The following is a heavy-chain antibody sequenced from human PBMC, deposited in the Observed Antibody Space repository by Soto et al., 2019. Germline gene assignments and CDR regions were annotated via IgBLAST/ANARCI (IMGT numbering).Heavy chain of an antibody. Sequence: QVQLVQSGAEVKKPGSSVKVSCKASGGTFSSYAISWVRQAPGQGLEWMGGIIPIFGTANYAQKFQGRVTITADESTSTAYMELSSRGSEDRAGYYWGRGGGDGYYYGMDVWGQGTTVTVSS. J-gene: IGHJ6*02. D-gene: IGHD3-16*01. CDR2: IIPIFGTA. CDR3: GRGGGDGYYYGMDV. V-gene: IGHV1-69*01. CDR1: GGTFSSYA.